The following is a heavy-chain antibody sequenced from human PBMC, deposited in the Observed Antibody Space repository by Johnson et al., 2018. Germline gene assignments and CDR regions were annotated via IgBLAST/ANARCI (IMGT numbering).Heavy chain of an antibody. Sequence: QVQLQESGPGLVKPSETLSLTCTVSMGSTSTYYWSWIRQPPGKGLEWIGYIYHSGSTNYNHSLKSRVTVSVDTSKNQFSLRLSSVTAADPAVYYCARDGDYAFDIWGQGTMVTVSS. CDR3: ARDGDYAFDI. V-gene: IGHV4-59*01. CDR1: MGSTSTYY. D-gene: IGHD7-27*01. CDR2: IYHSGST. J-gene: IGHJ3*02.